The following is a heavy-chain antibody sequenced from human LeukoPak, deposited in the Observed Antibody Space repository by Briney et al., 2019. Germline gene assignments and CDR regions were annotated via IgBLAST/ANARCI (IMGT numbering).Heavy chain of an antibody. CDR3: ARPIYSGSYGSFDY. CDR2: IIPILGIA. CDR1: GGTFSSYA. D-gene: IGHD1-26*01. V-gene: IGHV1-69*04. J-gene: IGHJ4*02. Sequence: ASVKVSCKASGGTFSSYAISWARQAPGQGLEWMGRIIPILGIANYAQKFQGRVTITADKSTSTAYMELSSLRSEDTAVYYCARPIYSGSYGSFDYWGQGTLVTVSS.